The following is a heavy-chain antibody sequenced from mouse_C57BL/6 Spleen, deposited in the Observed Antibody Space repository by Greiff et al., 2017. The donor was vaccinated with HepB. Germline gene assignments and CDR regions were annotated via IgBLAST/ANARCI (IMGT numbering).Heavy chain of an antibody. CDR3: ARHDYYDYDWFAY. CDR2: ISGGGGNT. V-gene: IGHV5-9*04. CDR1: GFTFSSYT. D-gene: IGHD2-4*01. Sequence: EVQRVESGGGLVKPGGSLKLSCAASGFTFSSYTMSWVRQTPEKRLEWVATISGGGGNTYYPDSVKGRFTISRDNAKNTLYLQMSSLRSEDTAVYYCARHDYYDYDWFAYWGQGTLVTVSA. J-gene: IGHJ3*01.